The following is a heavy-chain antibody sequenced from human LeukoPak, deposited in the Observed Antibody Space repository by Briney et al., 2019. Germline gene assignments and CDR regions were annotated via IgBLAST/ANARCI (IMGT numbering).Heavy chain of an antibody. J-gene: IGHJ3*02. CDR1: GFTFSSYW. CDR2: IKQDGSEK. V-gene: IGHV3-7*01. Sequence: GGSLRLFCAASGFTFSSYWMSWVRQAPGKGLEWVANIKQDGSEKYYVDSLKGRFTISRDNAKNSLYLQMNSLGAEDTAVYYCARRQCSSISCYYAFDIWGQRTMVTVSS. CDR3: ARRQCSSISCYYAFDI. D-gene: IGHD2-2*01.